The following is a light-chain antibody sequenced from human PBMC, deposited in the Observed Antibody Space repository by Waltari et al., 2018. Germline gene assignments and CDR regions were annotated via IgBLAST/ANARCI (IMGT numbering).Light chain of an antibody. V-gene: IGLV2-8*01. CDR1: SSDVGGYNY. Sequence: QSALTQPPSASGSPGQSVTISCTGTSSDVGGYNYVSWYQQHPGKAPKFRIGEFTKRPSGCPDRSDGAKSANAAARTVSGLRAEGEADYYCSSYAGSNNFVFGTGTKVTVL. J-gene: IGLJ1*01. CDR2: EFT. CDR3: SSYAGSNNFV.